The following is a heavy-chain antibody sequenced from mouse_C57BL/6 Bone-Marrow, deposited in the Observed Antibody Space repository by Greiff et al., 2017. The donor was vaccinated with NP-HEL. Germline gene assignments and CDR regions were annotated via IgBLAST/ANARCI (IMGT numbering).Heavy chain of an antibody. Sequence: VMLVESGPGLVAPSQSLSITCTVSGFSLTSYGVHWVRQPPGKGLEWLVVIWSDGSTTYNLALKSRLSISKDNAKSQVFLEKNSHQTDNTAMYNCARHRDSSSYWYVEVWGTRTTGTVSS. D-gene: IGHD1-1*01. CDR3: ARHRDSSSYWYVEV. CDR1: GFSLTSYG. CDR2: IWSDGST. J-gene: IGHJ1*03. V-gene: IGHV2-6-1*01.